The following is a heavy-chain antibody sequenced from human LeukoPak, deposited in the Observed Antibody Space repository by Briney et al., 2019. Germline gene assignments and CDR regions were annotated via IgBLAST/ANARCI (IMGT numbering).Heavy chain of an antibody. J-gene: IGHJ3*02. CDR1: GGSFSGYY. CDR3: ARLRALGPPDIVVVVAAPFDAFDI. D-gene: IGHD2-15*01. CDR2: INHSGST. Sequence: SETLSLTCAVYGGSFSGYYWSWIRQPPGKGLEWIGEINHSGSTNYNPSLKSRVTISVDTSKNQFSLKLSSVTAADTAVYYCARLRALGPPDIVVVVAAPFDAFDIWGQGTMVTVSS. V-gene: IGHV4-34*01.